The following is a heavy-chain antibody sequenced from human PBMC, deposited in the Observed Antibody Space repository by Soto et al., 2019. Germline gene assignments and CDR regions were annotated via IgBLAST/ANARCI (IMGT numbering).Heavy chain of an antibody. CDR1: GFTFSNYG. Sequence: QVQLVESGGGVVQPGTSLRLSCAASGFTFSNYGMHWVRQAPGKGLDCVASISSDGSSKYYADSVKGRFTISRDNSKNTLNLEMNGLRVEDTAVYYCAKVVEQQLVRCGLDCWGQGTLVTVSS. CDR2: ISSDGSSK. CDR3: AKVVEQQLVRCGLDC. J-gene: IGHJ4*02. D-gene: IGHD6-13*01. V-gene: IGHV3-30*18.